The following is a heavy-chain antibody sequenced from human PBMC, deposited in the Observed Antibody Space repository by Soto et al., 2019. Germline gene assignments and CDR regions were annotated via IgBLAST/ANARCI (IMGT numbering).Heavy chain of an antibody. CDR1: GFTFSNYW. CDR3: ARDQPPYCAGDCYADS. Sequence: GGSLRLSCTASGFTFSNYWMSWVRQAPGKGLEWVANIKQDGSEKYYVDSVKGRFTISRDNAKNSLYLQMNSLRAEDTAVYYCARDQPPYCAGDCYADSWGQGTLVTVSS. CDR2: IKQDGSEK. J-gene: IGHJ4*02. V-gene: IGHV3-7*01. D-gene: IGHD2-21*01.